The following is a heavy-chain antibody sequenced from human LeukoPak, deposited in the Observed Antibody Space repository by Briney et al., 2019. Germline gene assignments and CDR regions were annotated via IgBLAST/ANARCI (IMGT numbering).Heavy chain of an antibody. J-gene: IGHJ6*02. D-gene: IGHD2-21*02. V-gene: IGHV1-18*01. Sequence: ASVKVSCKASGYTFTTYGISWVRQAPGQGLEWMGWISAYNGNTNYEQKFQGRVTMTTDTSTSTAYMELRSLRSDDTAVYYCARAPTTYCGGDCHYGMDVWGQGTTVTVSS. CDR2: ISAYNGNT. CDR1: GYTFTTYG. CDR3: ARAPTTYCGGDCHYGMDV.